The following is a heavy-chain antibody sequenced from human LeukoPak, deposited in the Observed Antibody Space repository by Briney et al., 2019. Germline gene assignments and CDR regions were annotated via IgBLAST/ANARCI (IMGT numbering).Heavy chain of an antibody. J-gene: IGHJ4*02. V-gene: IGHV4-34*01. D-gene: IGHD3/OR15-3a*01. CDR1: GGSFSGYY. CDR2: NNHSGST. Sequence: SQTLSLTCAVYGGSFSGYYWSWIRQPPGKGLEWIGENNHSGSTNYNPSLKSRVTISVDTSKNQFSLKLRSVTAADTAVYYCARPFGTWGQGTLVTVSS. CDR3: ARPFGT.